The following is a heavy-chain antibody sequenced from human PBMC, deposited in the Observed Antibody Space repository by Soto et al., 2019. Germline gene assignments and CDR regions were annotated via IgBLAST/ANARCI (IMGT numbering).Heavy chain of an antibody. CDR3: ARAPGYYGDFFDL. CDR1: GFPFDDYG. D-gene: IGHD4-17*01. CDR2: INRDGGST. V-gene: IGHV3-20*04. J-gene: IGHJ4*02. Sequence: PGGSLRLSCAASGFPFDDYGMSWVRQAPGKGLEWVSGINRDGGSTGYADSVKGRFTISRDNAKNSLYLQMNSLRAEDTAFYYCARAPGYYGDFFDLSGQGTLVTVSS.